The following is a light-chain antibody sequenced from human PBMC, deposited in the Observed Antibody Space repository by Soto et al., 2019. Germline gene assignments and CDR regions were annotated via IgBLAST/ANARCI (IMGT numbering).Light chain of an antibody. Sequence: QSALTQPPSASGSPGQSVTISCTGTSSDVGGYNYVSWYQQHPGKAPKLVIYEVSKRPSGVPDRFSGSKSGNTASLTVSGLQAEDEADYYCSSYAGSNNFDGFGTGTKLTVL. CDR1: SSDVGGYNY. V-gene: IGLV2-8*01. CDR3: SSYAGSNNFDG. CDR2: EVS. J-gene: IGLJ1*01.